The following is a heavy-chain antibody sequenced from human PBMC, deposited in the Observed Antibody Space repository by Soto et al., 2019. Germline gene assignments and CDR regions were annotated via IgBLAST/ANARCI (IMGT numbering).Heavy chain of an antibody. CDR1: GFTFSSYS. V-gene: IGHV3-48*01. CDR2: ISSSSSTI. J-gene: IGHJ4*02. D-gene: IGHD4-17*01. Sequence: TASGFTFSSYSMNWVRQAPGKGLEWVSYISSSSSTIYYADSVKGRFTIYRDNAKNSLYLQMNSLRAEDTAVYYCARDLNYGLFDYWGQGTLVTVSS. CDR3: ARDLNYGLFDY.